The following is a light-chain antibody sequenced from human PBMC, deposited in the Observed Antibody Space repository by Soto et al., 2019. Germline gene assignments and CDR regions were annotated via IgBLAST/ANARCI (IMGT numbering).Light chain of an antibody. CDR1: SSNIGAGYD. Sequence: QAVVTQPPSMSGAPGQRVTISCTGSSSNIGAGYDVHWYQQLPGTAPKLLIFGNINRPSGVPDRFSGSKSGTSASLAITGLQAEDEADYYCQSYDSSLSVVFGGGTKLTVL. V-gene: IGLV1-40*01. J-gene: IGLJ2*01. CDR3: QSYDSSLSVV. CDR2: GNI.